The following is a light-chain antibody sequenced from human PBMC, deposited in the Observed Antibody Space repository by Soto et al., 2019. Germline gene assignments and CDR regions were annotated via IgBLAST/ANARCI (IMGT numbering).Light chain of an antibody. CDR1: QNLLYSNNKNY. CDR2: WAS. Sequence: DIVMTQSPDSLAVSLGERATINCKSSQNLLYSNNKNYLACFQQKPGQPPKLLIYWASTRDAGVPDRFSGSVSGTDFTHTISNLQAEDVPTYYCQHHSATPYTFGRGTKLEIK. J-gene: IGKJ2*01. V-gene: IGKV4-1*01. CDR3: QHHSATPYT.